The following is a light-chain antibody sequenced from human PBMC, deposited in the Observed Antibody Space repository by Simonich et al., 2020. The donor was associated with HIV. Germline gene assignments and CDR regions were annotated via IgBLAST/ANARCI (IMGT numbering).Light chain of an antibody. CDR2: AAS. J-gene: IGKJ2*01. CDR1: QSISSY. CDR3: QQSYSTPYT. Sequence: DIQMTQSPSSLSASVGNRVTITCRASQSISSYLNWYQQKPGNAPKLLSYAASSLQSGVPSRFSGSGSGTDCTLTISSLQPEDFATYYCQQSYSTPYTFGQGTKLEIK. V-gene: IGKV1-39*01.